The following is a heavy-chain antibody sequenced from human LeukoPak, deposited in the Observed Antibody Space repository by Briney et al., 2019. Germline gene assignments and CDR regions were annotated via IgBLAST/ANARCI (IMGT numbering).Heavy chain of an antibody. Sequence: PSETLSLTCTVSGGSISGYHWNWLRQPPGKGLEWIGNIYYSGNTNYNPSLKSRVTISVDTSKNQFSLKLSSVTAADTAVYYCARRNDFDIWGQGTMVTVSS. CDR1: GGSISGYH. CDR2: IYYSGNT. J-gene: IGHJ3*02. V-gene: IGHV4-59*08. CDR3: ARRNDFDI.